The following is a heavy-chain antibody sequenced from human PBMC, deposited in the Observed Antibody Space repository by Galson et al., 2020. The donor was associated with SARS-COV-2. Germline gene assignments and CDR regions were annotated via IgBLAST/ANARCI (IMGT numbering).Heavy chain of an antibody. J-gene: IGHJ5*02. CDR3: ATGPGIAAAGTDWWFDP. D-gene: IGHD6-13*01. CDR2: FDPEDGET. Sequence: ASVKVSCKVSGYTLTELSMHWVRQAPGQGLEWMGGFDPEDGETIYAQKFQGRVTMTEDTSTDTAYMELSSLRSKDTAVYYCATGPGIAAAGTDWWFDPWGQGTLVTVSS. V-gene: IGHV1-24*01. CDR1: GYTLTELS.